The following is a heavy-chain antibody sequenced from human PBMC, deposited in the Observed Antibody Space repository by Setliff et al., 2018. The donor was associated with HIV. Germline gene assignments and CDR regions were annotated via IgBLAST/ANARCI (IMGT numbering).Heavy chain of an antibody. J-gene: IGHJ4*02. CDR3: ARDPRYTSVWFRNGGVDF. V-gene: IGHV1-18*01. Sequence: GASVKVSCKASGYTFSSYGISWVRQAPGQGLEWVGWVSNEGDTNYAQKYQDRVTLTTDTTTTTAYMKLRGLRSDDTAVYYCARDPRYTSVWFRNGGVDFWGQGTLVTVSS. CDR2: VSNEGDT. D-gene: IGHD6-19*01. CDR1: GYTFSSYG.